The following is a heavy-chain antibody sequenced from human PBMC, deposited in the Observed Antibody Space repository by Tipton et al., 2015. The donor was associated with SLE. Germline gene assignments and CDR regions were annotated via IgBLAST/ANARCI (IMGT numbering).Heavy chain of an antibody. CDR3: ARHVAGDRGDEAFDM. CDR2: IYHTGNT. CDR1: TYSITSGYY. D-gene: IGHD6-19*01. V-gene: IGHV4-38-2*01. Sequence: LRLSCAVSTYSITSGYYWGWIRQPPGKGLEWIGSIYHTGNTYYNPSLKSRLSISVDTSKNQFSLNLSSVTATDTAVYYCARHVAGDRGDEAFDMWGQGTMVTVSS. J-gene: IGHJ3*02.